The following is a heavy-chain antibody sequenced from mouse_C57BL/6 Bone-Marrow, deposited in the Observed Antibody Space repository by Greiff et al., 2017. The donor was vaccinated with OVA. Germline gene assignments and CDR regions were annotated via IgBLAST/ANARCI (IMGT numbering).Heavy chain of an antibody. CDR1: GFTFSSYA. Sequence: EVKVVESGEGLVKPGGSLKLSCAASGFTFSSYAMSWVRQTPEKRLEWVAYISSGGDYIYCADTVKGRFTISRDNARNTLYLQMSSLKSEDTAMYYCTRDRGANWDYFDYWGQGTTLTVSS. D-gene: IGHD4-1*01. V-gene: IGHV5-9-1*02. CDR3: TRDRGANWDYFDY. CDR2: ISSGGDYI. J-gene: IGHJ2*01.